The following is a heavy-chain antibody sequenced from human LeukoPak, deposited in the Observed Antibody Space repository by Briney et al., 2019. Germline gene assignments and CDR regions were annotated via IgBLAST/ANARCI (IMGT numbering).Heavy chain of an antibody. V-gene: IGHV4-39*01. J-gene: IGHJ4*02. CDR1: GGFISSSSYY. CDR2: IYYSGST. CDR3: ARSDYSQPPSDY. Sequence: PSETLSLTCTVSGGFISSSSYYWGWIRQPPGKGLEWIGSIYYSGSTYYNPSLKSRVTISVDTSKNQFSLKLSSVTAADTAVYYCARSDYSQPPSDYWGQGTLVTVSS. D-gene: IGHD4-11*01.